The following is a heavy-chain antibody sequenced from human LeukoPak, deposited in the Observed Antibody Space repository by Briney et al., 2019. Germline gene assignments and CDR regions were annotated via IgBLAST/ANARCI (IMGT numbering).Heavy chain of an antibody. CDR1: GITFSSYG. CDR3: ARERLGGGAFDI. J-gene: IGHJ3*02. Sequence: GGSLRLSCAASGITFSSYGMHWVRQAPGKGLEWVAVIWYDGSNKFYADSVKGRFTISRDNSKNTLFLQMNILRAEDTAVYYCARERLGGGAFDIWGRGTMVTVSS. CDR2: IWYDGSNK. V-gene: IGHV3-33*01. D-gene: IGHD3-16*01.